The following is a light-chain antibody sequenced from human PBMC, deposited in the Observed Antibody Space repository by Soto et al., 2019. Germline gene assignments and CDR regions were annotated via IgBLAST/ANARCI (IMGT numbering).Light chain of an antibody. J-gene: IGKJ1*01. CDR3: LQDYNYPWT. CDR2: AAS. CDR1: QSISRY. Sequence: IQMTQSPSSLSASVGDRVSITCRASQSISRYLNWYQQKPGKAPKLLISAASSLQSGVPSRFSGSGSGTDFTLTITSLQPEDFATYYCLQDYNYPWTFGQGTKVDVK. V-gene: IGKV1-39*01.